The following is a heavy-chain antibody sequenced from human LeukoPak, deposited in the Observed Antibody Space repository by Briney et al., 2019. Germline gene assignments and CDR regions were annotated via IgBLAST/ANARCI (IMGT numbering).Heavy chain of an antibody. CDR1: GGTFSSYA. V-gene: IGHV1-69*05. D-gene: IGHD5-18*01. CDR3: ARVNSYGNYCFDY. Sequence: SVKVSCKASGGTFSSYAISWVRQAPGQGLEWMGGIIPIFGTANYAQKFQGRATITTDESTSTAYMELSSLRSEDTAVYYCARVNSYGNYCFDYWGQGTLVTVSS. CDR2: IIPIFGTA. J-gene: IGHJ4*02.